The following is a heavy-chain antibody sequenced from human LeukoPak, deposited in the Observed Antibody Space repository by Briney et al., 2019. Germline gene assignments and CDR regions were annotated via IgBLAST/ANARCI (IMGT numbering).Heavy chain of an antibody. CDR1: GGSISSYY. J-gene: IGHJ6*02. CDR2: IYTSGST. V-gene: IGHV4-4*07. D-gene: IGHD3-10*01. CDR3: ARDYGSGSYYNDYYYYGMDV. Sequence: SETLSLTCTVSGGSISSYYWSWIRQPAGKGLEWIGRIYTSGSTNYNPSLKRRVTMSVDTSKNQFSLKLSSVTAADTAVYYCARDYGSGSYYNDYYYYGMDVWGQGTTVTVSS.